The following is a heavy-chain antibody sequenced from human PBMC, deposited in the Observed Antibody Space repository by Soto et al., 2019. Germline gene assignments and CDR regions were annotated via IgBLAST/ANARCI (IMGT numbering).Heavy chain of an antibody. Sequence: QVQLVQSGAEVKKPGSSVKVSCKASGGTFSSYAISWVRQAPGQGLEWMGGSIPIFGTANYAQKFQGRVTITADESTSTAYMELSSLRAEDTAVYYCARAGLLTGGVIGSLLDYWGQGTLVTVSS. V-gene: IGHV1-69*12. D-gene: IGHD3-16*02. CDR2: SIPIFGTA. CDR3: ARAGLLTGGVIGSLLDY. CDR1: GGTFSSYA. J-gene: IGHJ4*02.